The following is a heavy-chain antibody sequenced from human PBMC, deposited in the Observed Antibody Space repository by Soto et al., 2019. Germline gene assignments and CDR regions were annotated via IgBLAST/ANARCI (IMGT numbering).Heavy chain of an antibody. J-gene: IGHJ6*02. CDR1: GYTFTSYA. V-gene: IGHV1-3*01. D-gene: IGHD3-16*01. CDR3: AMVDLYVTPTPQDV. CDR2: INAGNGNT. Sequence: GASVKVSCKASGYTFTSYAMHWVRQAPGQRLEWMGWINAGNGNTKYSQKFQGRVTITRDTSASTAFMDLGSLTSADTAVYYCAMVDLYVTPTPQDVWGQGTTVTVSS.